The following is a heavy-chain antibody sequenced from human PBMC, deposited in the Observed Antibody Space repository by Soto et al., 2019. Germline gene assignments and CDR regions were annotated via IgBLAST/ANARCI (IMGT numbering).Heavy chain of an antibody. Sequence: ASVKVSCKASGCTFTNYEITWVRQATGQGLEWMGWMNPGSGNTGYAHKFQGRVTMTRNISISTSYMELSRLGSDDTAIYYCARMASSGSLNWFDPWGQGTLVTVSS. J-gene: IGHJ5*02. D-gene: IGHD3-10*01. CDR2: MNPGSGNT. CDR3: ARMASSGSLNWFDP. V-gene: IGHV1-8*01. CDR1: GCTFTNYE.